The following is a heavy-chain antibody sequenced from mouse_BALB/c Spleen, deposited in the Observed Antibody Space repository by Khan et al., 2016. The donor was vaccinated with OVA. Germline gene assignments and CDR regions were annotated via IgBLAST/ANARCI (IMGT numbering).Heavy chain of an antibody. CDR2: INPSTGYT. J-gene: IGHJ3*01. CDR1: GYTFTKYW. CDR3: VNHGSSSAWFTY. V-gene: IGHV1-7*01. Sequence: VELVESGAELAKPGASVKMSCKASGYTFTKYWMHWVKQRPGQGLEWIGYINPSTGYTEYNQKFKEKATLNADKSSSTAYMQLSSLTSEDSAVYYCVNHGSSSAWFTYWGQGTLVTVSA. D-gene: IGHD1-1*01.